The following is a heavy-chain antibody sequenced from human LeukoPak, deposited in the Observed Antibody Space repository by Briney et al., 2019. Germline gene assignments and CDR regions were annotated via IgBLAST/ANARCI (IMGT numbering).Heavy chain of an antibody. V-gene: IGHV1-69*13. Sequence: GASVKVSCKASGGTFSSYAISWVRQAPGQGLGWMGGIIPIFGTANYAQKFQGRVTITADESTSTAYMELSSLRSEGTAVYYCARALYNIPSYFAVVDAFDIWGQGTMVTVSS. J-gene: IGHJ3*02. CDR3: ARALYNIPSYFAVVDAFDI. D-gene: IGHD2-21*01. CDR1: GGTFSSYA. CDR2: IIPIFGTA.